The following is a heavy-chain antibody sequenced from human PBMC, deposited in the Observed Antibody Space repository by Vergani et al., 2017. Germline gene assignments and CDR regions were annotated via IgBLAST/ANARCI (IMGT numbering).Heavy chain of an antibody. CDR1: GGSISSSNW. V-gene: IGHV4-4*02. Sequence: QVQLQESGPGLVKPSGTLSLTCAVSGGSISSSNWWSWVRQPPGKGLEWIGEIYHSGSTNYNPSLKSRVTISVDKSKNQFSLKLSSVTAADTAVYYCARDTGGGVGVVVPAATPIYYYYGMDVWGQGTTVTVSS. D-gene: IGHD2-2*01. CDR3: ARDTGGGVGVVVPAATPIYYYYGMDV. J-gene: IGHJ6*02. CDR2: IYHSGST.